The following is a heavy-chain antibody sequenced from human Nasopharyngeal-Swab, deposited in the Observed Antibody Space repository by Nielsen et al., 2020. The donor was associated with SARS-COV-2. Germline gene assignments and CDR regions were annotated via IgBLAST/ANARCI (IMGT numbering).Heavy chain of an antibody. Sequence: SETLSLTCAVYGGSFSGYYWSWIRQPPGKGLEWIGEINHSGSTNYNPSLKGRVTISVDTSKNQFSLKLSSVTAADTAVYYCARGYHSSSLDYWGQGTLVTVSS. CDR1: GGSFSGYY. J-gene: IGHJ4*02. CDR3: ARGYHSSSLDY. D-gene: IGHD6-13*01. V-gene: IGHV4-34*01. CDR2: INHSGST.